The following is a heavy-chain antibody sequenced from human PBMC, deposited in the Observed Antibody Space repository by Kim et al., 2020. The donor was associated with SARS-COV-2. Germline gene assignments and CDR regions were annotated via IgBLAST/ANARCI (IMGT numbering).Heavy chain of an antibody. J-gene: IGHJ4*02. CDR2: IYYNGNT. Sequence: SETLSLTCTVSGGSVSSDSYYWSWIRQPPGKGLEWIGYIYYNGNTNYNPSLKSRLTMSVDTSKNQFSLKLRSVTAADTAVYYCARGDPPSVHLDSWGQGT. D-gene: IGHD1-1*01. CDR3: ARGDPPSVHLDS. V-gene: IGHV4-61*01. CDR1: GGSVSSDSYY.